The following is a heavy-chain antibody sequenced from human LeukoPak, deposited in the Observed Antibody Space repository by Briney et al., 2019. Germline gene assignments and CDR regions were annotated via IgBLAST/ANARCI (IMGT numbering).Heavy chain of an antibody. CDR1: GYTFTSYY. J-gene: IGHJ4*02. D-gene: IGHD1-26*01. V-gene: IGHV1-46*01. CDR2: INPSGSST. Sequence: ASVKVSCKASGYTFTSYYMHWVRQAPGQGLEWMGIINPSGSSTSYAQKFQGRVTMTRDTSTSTVYMELSSLRSEDTAVYYCARDTRELHLLGYWGQGTLVTVSS. CDR3: ARDTRELHLLGY.